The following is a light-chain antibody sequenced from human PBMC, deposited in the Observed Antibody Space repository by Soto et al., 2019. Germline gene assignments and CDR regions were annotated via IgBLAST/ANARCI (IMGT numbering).Light chain of an antibody. CDR2: GAS. CDR1: QSLDSNY. V-gene: IGKV3-20*01. Sequence: EIVLTQSPGTLSLSPGERATLSCRASQSLDSNYLAWYQQKPGQAPRLLIYGASSRAPGIQDRFSGSGSGTDVTLTISRLEPEDFAVYHCQRYGGSPGTFGQGTKVDIK. CDR3: QRYGGSPGT. J-gene: IGKJ1*01.